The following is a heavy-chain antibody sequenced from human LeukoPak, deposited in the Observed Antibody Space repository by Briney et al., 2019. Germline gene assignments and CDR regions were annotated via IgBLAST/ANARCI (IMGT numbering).Heavy chain of an antibody. CDR2: INHRGST. D-gene: IGHD3-10*01. CDR1: GGSFSGYY. Sequence: SETLSLTCAVYGGSFSGYYWSWIRQPPGKGLEWIGEINHRGSTKYNTSLKSRVTISVDTSENQFSLKLSSVTAADTAVYYCARRVGRWFGERAYYYNYMDVWGKGTTVTISS. V-gene: IGHV4-34*01. CDR3: ARRVGRWFGERAYYYNYMDV. J-gene: IGHJ6*03.